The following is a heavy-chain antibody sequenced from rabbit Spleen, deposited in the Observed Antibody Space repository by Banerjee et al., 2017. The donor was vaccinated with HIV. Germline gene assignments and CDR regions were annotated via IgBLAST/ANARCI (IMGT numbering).Heavy chain of an antibody. D-gene: IGHD6-1*01. V-gene: IGHV1S45*01. CDR2: IYTGSGGDT. J-gene: IGHJ4*01. Sequence: QEQLEESGGGLVQPEGSLTLTCTASGFTISSSDYMCWVRQAPGKGLGWIGCIYTGSGGDTYYASWAKGRFTVSKTSSTTVTLQMTSLTAADTATYFCARDPNVSWNGYGRGFDLWGQGTLVTVS. CDR1: GFTISSSDY. CDR3: ARDPNVSWNGYGRGFDL.